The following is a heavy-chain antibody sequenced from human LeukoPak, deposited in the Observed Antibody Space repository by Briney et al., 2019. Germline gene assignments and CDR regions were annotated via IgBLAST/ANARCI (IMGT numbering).Heavy chain of an antibody. V-gene: IGHV4-4*07. J-gene: IGHJ3*02. CDR3: ARNSRGYSSSSWLAFDI. CDR1: GVSISSYY. D-gene: IGHD6-6*01. CDR2: IYTSGST. Sequence: SETLSLTCTVSGVSISSYYWSWIRQPAGKGLEWIGRIYTSGSTNYNPSLKSRVTMSVDTSKNQFSLKLSSVTAADTAVYYCARNSRGYSSSSWLAFDIWGQGTMVTVSS.